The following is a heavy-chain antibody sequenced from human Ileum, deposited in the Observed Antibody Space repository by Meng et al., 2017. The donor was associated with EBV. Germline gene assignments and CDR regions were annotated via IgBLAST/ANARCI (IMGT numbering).Heavy chain of an antibody. CDR1: GSTFSVYG. CDR3: ARGTGADY. Sequence: QLVQSWPEVKNPGSSVKVSCKSSGSTFSVYGITWVRQAPGQGLEWMGGIIPALGTPKYARKFQDRLTIIADKSTSTGYMELHSLTSNDTAVYFCARGTGADYWGQGTLVTVSS. CDR2: IIPALGTP. V-gene: IGHV1-69*06. D-gene: IGHD3-10*01. J-gene: IGHJ4*02.